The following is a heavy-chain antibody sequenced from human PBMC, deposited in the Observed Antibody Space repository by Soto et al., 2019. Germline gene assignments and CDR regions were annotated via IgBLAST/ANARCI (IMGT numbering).Heavy chain of an antibody. CDR3: ASWMSSSGTIH. D-gene: IGHD6-6*01. CDR1: RFTSSDNY. V-gene: IGHV3-11*01. CDR2: ISSSGSTI. J-gene: IGHJ4*02. Sequence: PGGSLRLSCAASRFTSSDNYISWIRQAPGMGLESVTYISSSGSTIYYADSVKGRFTISRDNAKNSLYLQMNSLRAEDTAVYYCASWMSSSGTIHWGQGTLVTVSS.